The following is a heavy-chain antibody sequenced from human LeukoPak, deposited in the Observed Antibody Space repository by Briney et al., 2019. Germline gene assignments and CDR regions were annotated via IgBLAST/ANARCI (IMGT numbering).Heavy chain of an antibody. Sequence: GRSLRLSCAGSGFTFSSYGMHWVRQAPGKGLEWVAVISYDGSNKYYADPVKGRFTTSRDNSKNTLYLQMNSLRAEDTAMYYCAKDRGSSGWFDYWGQGTLVTVSS. CDR1: GFTFSSYG. CDR3: AKDRGSSGWFDY. J-gene: IGHJ4*02. D-gene: IGHD6-19*01. CDR2: ISYDGSNK. V-gene: IGHV3-30*18.